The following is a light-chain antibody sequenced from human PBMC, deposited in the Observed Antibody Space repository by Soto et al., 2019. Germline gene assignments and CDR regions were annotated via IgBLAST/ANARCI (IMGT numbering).Light chain of an antibody. Sequence: DIKMTQSPSSLSASVGDRVTITCRASQSISNYLNWYQQKPGKAPKLLIYAASSMQSGVPSRFSGSGSETDFTLPISRLQPDDSATYYCQQSFSPLLTFGQGTKVEV. J-gene: IGKJ1*01. V-gene: IGKV1-39*01. CDR1: QSISNY. CDR2: AAS. CDR3: QQSFSPLLT.